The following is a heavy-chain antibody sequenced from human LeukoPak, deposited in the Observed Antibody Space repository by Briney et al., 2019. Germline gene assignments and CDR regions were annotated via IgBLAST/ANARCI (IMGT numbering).Heavy chain of an antibody. CDR2: ISAYNGNT. CDR1: GGTFSSYA. J-gene: IGHJ4*02. Sequence: ASVKVSXKASGGTFSSYAISWVRQAPGQGLEWMGWISAYNGNTNYVQKLQGRVTMTTDTSTSTAYMELRSLRSDDTAVYYCARRVAGGGDYWGQGTLVAVSS. CDR3: ARRVAGGGDY. D-gene: IGHD2-15*01. V-gene: IGHV1-18*01.